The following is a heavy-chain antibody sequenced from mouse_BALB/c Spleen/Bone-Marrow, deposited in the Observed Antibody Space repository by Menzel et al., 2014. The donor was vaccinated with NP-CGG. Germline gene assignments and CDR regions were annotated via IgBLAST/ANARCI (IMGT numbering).Heavy chain of an antibody. J-gene: IGHJ2*01. CDR2: LWGGVST. Sequence: QLSQSGPSLVQPSQSLSMTCTVSGFSLTCYGVHWVRQSLGKGLAWLGVLWGGVSTDYNAAYMSRLSITNDNSKSQVFCKMNSLQADDTARYNCAKKGNYGYFDYWGQGTTLTVPS. CDR1: GFSLTCYG. CDR3: AKKGNYGYFDY. D-gene: IGHD2-1*01. V-gene: IGHV2-5-1*01.